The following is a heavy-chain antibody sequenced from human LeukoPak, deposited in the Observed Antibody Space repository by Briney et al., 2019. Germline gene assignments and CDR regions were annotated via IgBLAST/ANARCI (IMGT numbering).Heavy chain of an antibody. CDR3: ARAIQRGYSYGPTHAPFDY. D-gene: IGHD5-18*01. V-gene: IGHV1-46*01. Sequence: GASVKVSCKASGYTFTGYYMHWVRQAPGQGLEWMGIINPSGGSTSYAQKFQGRVTMTRDMSTSTVYMELSSLRSEDTAVYYCARAIQRGYSYGPTHAPFDYWGQGTLVTVSS. CDR2: INPSGGST. J-gene: IGHJ4*02. CDR1: GYTFTGYY.